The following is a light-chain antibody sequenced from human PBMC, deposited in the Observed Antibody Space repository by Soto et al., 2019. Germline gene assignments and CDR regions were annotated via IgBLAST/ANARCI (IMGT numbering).Light chain of an antibody. Sequence: DIQMTQSHSTLAASVGDRVTITCRASQTISTWLAWYQQKPGKAPNLLIYKASSLEGGVPSRFSGSGSGTEVNLTISSLQPDDSATYYCQHYNTYSLTFGGGTKVEIK. CDR2: KAS. CDR3: QHYNTYSLT. V-gene: IGKV1-5*03. CDR1: QTISTW. J-gene: IGKJ4*01.